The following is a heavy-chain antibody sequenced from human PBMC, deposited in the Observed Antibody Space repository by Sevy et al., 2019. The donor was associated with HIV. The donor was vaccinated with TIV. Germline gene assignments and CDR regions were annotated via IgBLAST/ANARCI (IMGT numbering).Heavy chain of an antibody. J-gene: IGHJ4*02. CDR1: GFTFSYYD. D-gene: IGHD3-22*01. CDR2: ISSGSSYI. CDR3: ASPLNYYDSPSAY. V-gene: IGHV3-21*04. Sequence: GGSLRLSCAASGFTFSYYDMNWVRQAPGKGLEWVSSISSGSSYIFYADSVKGRFTISRDNAKNSLYLQMNSLRAEDTAVYYCASPLNYYDSPSAYWGQGTPVTVSS.